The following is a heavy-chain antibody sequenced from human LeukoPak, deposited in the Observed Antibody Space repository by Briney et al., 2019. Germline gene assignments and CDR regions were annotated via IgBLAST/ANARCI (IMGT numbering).Heavy chain of an antibody. V-gene: IGHV4-30-4*08. CDR1: GGSISSGDYY. CDR3: ARESPRCSGGSCYPWFDP. J-gene: IGHJ5*02. CDR2: IYYSGST. Sequence: PSQTLSLTCTVSGGSISSGDYYWSWIRQPPGKGLEWIVYIYYSGSTYYNPSLKSRVTISVDTSKNQFSLKLSSVTAADTAVYYCARESPRCSGGSCYPWFDPWGQGTLVTVSS. D-gene: IGHD2-15*01.